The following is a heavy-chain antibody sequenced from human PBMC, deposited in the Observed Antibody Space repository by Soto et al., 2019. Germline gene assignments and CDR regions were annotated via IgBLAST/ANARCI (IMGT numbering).Heavy chain of an antibody. CDR2: ISSDGSTT. D-gene: IGHD3-9*01. V-gene: IGHV3-74*01. CDR3: AREYYGVLTGYYNDF. Sequence: EVQLVESGGDLVQSGGSLGLSCAASGFSFRSCWMHWVRQAPGKGLVWVARISSDGSTTTYADSASGRFIISRDNDANILYLQMSSLRAEDTAVYYCAREYYGVLTGYYNDFWGQGTLVTVSS. J-gene: IGHJ4*02. CDR1: GFSFRSCW.